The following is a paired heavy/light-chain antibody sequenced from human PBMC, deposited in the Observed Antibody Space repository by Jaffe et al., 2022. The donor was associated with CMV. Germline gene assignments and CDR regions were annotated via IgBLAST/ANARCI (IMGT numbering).Heavy chain of an antibody. Sequence: QLQLQESGPGLVKPSETLSLTCTVSGGSITSTGYYWGWVRQPPGKGLEWIASIYYSGSTYYSPSLKSRVIISVDTSKNQFSLNLSSVTAADTAVYSCARRLRDYYDSSGYFDSWGQGTLVTVSS. CDR3: ARRLRDYYDSSGYFDS. CDR2: IYYSGST. V-gene: IGHV4-39*01. D-gene: IGHD3-22*01. J-gene: IGHJ4*02. CDR1: GGSITSTGYY.
Light chain of an antibody. CDR3: GTWDRSLSAGNV. CDR2: DNN. J-gene: IGLJ1*01. CDR1: SSNIGNNY. Sequence: QSVLTQPPSVSAAPGQKVTISCSGSSSNIGNNYVSWYQQLPGTAPKLLIYDNNKRPSGIPDRFSGSKSGTSATLDITGLQTGDEADYYCGTWDRSLSAGNVFGTGTKVTVL. V-gene: IGLV1-51*01.